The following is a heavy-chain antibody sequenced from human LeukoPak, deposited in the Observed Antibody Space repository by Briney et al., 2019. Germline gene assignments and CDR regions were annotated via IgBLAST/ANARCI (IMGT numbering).Heavy chain of an antibody. V-gene: IGHV5-51*01. CDR1: GYNFISYW. CDR3: ARRVGADFDY. D-gene: IGHD1-26*01. Sequence: GESLKISCKASGYNFISYWIGWVRQIPGKGLEWMGIISLGDSDTRYSPSFQGQVTISADKSISTAYLQWSSLKASDTAMYYCARRVGADFDYWGQGTLVTVSS. J-gene: IGHJ4*02. CDR2: ISLGDSDT.